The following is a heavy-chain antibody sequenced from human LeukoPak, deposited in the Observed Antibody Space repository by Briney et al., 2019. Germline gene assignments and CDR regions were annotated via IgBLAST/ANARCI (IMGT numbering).Heavy chain of an antibody. CDR1: GGSISSYY. V-gene: IGHV4-4*07. D-gene: IGHD3-3*01. CDR3: ARARWSGYYTYYFDY. CDR2: IYTSGST. J-gene: IGHJ4*02. Sequence: ASETLSLTCTVSGGSISSYYWSWIRQPAGKGLEWIGRIYTSGSTNYNPSLKSRVTMSVDTSKNQFSLKLSSVTAADTAVCYCARARWSGYYTYYFDYWGQGTLVTVSS.